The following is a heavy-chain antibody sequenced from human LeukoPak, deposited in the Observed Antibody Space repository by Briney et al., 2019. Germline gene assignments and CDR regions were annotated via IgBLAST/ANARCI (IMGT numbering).Heavy chain of an antibody. J-gene: IGHJ4*02. Sequence: GGSLRLSCAASGFTFDDYAMNWVRQAPGKGLEWVSSISSSSSYIYYADSVKGRFTISRDNAKNSLYLQMNSLRAEDTAVYYCARGDYYYDSSGYSDYWGQGTLVTVSS. CDR1: GFTFDDYA. CDR3: ARGDYYYDSSGYSDY. V-gene: IGHV3-21*01. CDR2: ISSSSSYI. D-gene: IGHD3-22*01.